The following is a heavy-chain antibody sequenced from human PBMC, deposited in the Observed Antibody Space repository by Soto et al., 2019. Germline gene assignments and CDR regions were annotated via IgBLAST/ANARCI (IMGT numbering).Heavy chain of an antibody. CDR2: INTDGSNT. D-gene: IGHD2-2*02. V-gene: IGHV3-74*01. J-gene: IGHJ4*02. CDR3: AKSPNFYCSSPNCYKYYFDH. CDR1: GLTFNRYW. Sequence: GGSLRLSCAASGLTFNRYWMHWVRHAPGKGLVWVSHINTDGSNTNYADSVKGRFTISRDNSKNTLYLQMNSLRPEDTAVYYCAKSPNFYCSSPNCYKYYFDHWGQGTRVTVSS.